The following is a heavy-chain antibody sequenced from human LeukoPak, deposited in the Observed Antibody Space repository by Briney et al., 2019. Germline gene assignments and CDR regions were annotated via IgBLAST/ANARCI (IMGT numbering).Heavy chain of an antibody. CDR2: INPNSGAS. V-gene: IGHV1-2*02. J-gene: IGHJ4*02. D-gene: IGHD2-15*01. Sequence: ASVKVSCKASGYTFTDYYIHWVRQAPGQGLEWMGWINPNSGASNYAQKFQGRVTMTRDTSISTAYMELSSLRSDDTAVYYCARDCSGGSCSFDYWGQGTLVTVSS. CDR1: GYTFTDYY. CDR3: ARDCSGGSCSFDY.